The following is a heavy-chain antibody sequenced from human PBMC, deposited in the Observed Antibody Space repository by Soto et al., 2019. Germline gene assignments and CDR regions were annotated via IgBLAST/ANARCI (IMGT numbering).Heavy chain of an antibody. CDR3: VGSRGWLFDY. CDR1: GFTFGAYW. CDR2: IKQDGSEK. V-gene: IGHV3-7*05. Sequence: EGHLVESGGDLVQPGGSLRLSCAASGFTFGAYWMQWVRQAPGKGLEWVAIIKQDGSEKYYVDSVTGRFTISRDNAKNSLYLQMSSLRAEDTAMYYCVGSRGWLFDYWGQGTLVTVSS. J-gene: IGHJ4*02. D-gene: IGHD6-19*01.